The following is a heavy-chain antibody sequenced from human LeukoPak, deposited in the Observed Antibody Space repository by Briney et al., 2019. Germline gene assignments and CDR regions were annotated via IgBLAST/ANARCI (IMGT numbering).Heavy chain of an antibody. V-gene: IGHV3-23*01. CDR2: ISSNGGST. D-gene: IGHD1-26*01. CDR1: GFTFGSYM. CDR3: AKTLVGVTSGPDYYFDS. J-gene: IGHJ4*02. Sequence: GGSLRLSCAASGFTFGSYMMTWVRQAPGRGLEWVSTISSNGGSTYYADSVKGRFTISRDNSKNTLYLQMSSLRAEDTAVYYCAKTLVGVTSGPDYYFDSWGQGTLVTVSS.